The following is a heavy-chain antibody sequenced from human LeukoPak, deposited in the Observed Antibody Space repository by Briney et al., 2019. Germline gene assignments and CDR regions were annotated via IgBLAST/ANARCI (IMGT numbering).Heavy chain of an antibody. CDR3: ARLTYYDSSGYRCAFDI. CDR1: GASISSYY. V-gene: IGHV4-59*08. Sequence: SETLSLTCAVSGASISSYYWSWVRQPPGEGLEWIGYIYYTGSTNYNPSLKSRVTISVDTSKNQFSLKLSSVTAADTAVYYCARLTYYDSSGYRCAFDIWGQGTMVTVSS. J-gene: IGHJ3*02. D-gene: IGHD3-22*01. CDR2: IYYTGST.